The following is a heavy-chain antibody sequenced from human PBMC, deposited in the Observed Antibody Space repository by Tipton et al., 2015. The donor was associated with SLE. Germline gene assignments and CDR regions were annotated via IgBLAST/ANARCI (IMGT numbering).Heavy chain of an antibody. CDR2: IYHSGST. V-gene: IGHV4-30-2*01. J-gene: IGHJ4*02. CDR3: AREGFWTKHFDY. D-gene: IGHD3/OR15-3a*01. Sequence: TLSLTCAVSGGSISSGGYSWSWIRQPPGKGLEWIGYIYHSGSTYYNPSLKSRVTISVDTSKNQFSLKLSSVTAADTAVYYCAREGFWTKHFDYWGQGTLVTVSS. CDR1: GGSISSGGYS.